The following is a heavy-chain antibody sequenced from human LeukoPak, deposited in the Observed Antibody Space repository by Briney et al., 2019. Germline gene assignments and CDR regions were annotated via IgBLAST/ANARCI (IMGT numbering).Heavy chain of an antibody. J-gene: IGHJ4*02. Sequence: GGSLRLSWATSGFIFSTYALSWVRQAPGKGLEWASSISGSGGSTYHADSVKGRFTISRDSSKNTLYLQMNSLRAEDTAMYYCARVIRAAPGKGYFDYWGQGTLVTVSS. CDR2: ISGSGGST. CDR3: ARVIRAAPGKGYFDY. V-gene: IGHV3-23*01. D-gene: IGHD6-13*01. CDR1: GFIFSTYA.